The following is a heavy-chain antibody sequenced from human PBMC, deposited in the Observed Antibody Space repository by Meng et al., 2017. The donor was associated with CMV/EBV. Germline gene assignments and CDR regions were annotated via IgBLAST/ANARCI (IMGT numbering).Heavy chain of an antibody. CDR3: ARGGTRWIKVYYFDH. V-gene: IGHV3-30-3*01. D-gene: IGHD4-23*01. J-gene: IGHJ4*02. CDR1: GFIFSTYA. CDR2: VSYDGSNK. Sequence: GGSLRLSCTVSGFIFSTYAMHWVRQAPGKGLEWVALVSYDGSNKYYADSVKGRFTISRDNSKNTLYLQMNSLRPEGTAVYYCARGGTRWIKVYYFDHWGQGTLVTVSS.